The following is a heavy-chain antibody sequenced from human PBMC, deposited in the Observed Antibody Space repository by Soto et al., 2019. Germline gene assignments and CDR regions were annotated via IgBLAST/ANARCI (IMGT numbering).Heavy chain of an antibody. CDR3: AXXXXXXYXXYDGVEY. D-gene: IGHD5-12*01. CDR2: IYYSGST. Sequence: QVQLQESGPGLVKPSETLSLTCTVSGGSISSYYWSWXXXXPGXGLEWIGYIYYSGSTNYNPSLKSRVTISVDTSKNQFXXXXXXVXXXXXXVXXXAXXXXXXYXXYDGVEYWGQGTLVTVSS. J-gene: IGHJ4*02. CDR1: GGSISSYY. V-gene: IGHV4-59*01.